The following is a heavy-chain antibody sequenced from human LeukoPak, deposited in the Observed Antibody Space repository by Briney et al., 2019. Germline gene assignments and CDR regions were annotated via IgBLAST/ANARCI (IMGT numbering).Heavy chain of an antibody. J-gene: IGHJ4*02. CDR1: GGSITNNGYY. V-gene: IGHV4-39*07. CDR3: ARAPIELQRTDY. Sequence: SETLSLTCSVSGGSITNNGYYWGWIRQSPETGLEWIGSMHYSGSTYYNPSLNSRVTISVDTSKNQFSLKLTSVTAADTAVYYCARAPIELQRTDYWGQGTLVTVSS. D-gene: IGHD2-8*01. CDR2: MHYSGST.